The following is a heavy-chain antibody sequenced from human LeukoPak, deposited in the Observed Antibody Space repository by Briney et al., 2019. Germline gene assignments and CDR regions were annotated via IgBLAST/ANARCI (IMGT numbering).Heavy chain of an antibody. J-gene: IGHJ4*02. CDR1: GYTFTSYD. CDR2: MNPNSGNT. Sequence: ASVKVSYKASGYTFTSYDINWVRQATGQGLEWMGWMNPNSGNTGYAQKFQGRVTMTRNTSISTAYMELSSLRSEDTAVYYCVREGSYGETPLDYWGQGTLVTVSS. D-gene: IGHD5-18*01. CDR3: VREGSYGETPLDY. V-gene: IGHV1-8*01.